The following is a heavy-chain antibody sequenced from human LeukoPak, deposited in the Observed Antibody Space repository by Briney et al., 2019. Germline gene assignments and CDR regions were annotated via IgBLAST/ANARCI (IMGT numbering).Heavy chain of an antibody. CDR1: GFNFNNYA. J-gene: IGHJ3*02. D-gene: IGHD2-15*01. CDR3: ASPTPSGADLGDAFDI. Sequence: GGSLRLSCTASGFNFNNYAMSWVRQAPGKGLEWVAFIRYDGSNKYYADSVKGRFTISRDNSKNTLYLQMNSLRAEDTAVYYCASPTPSGADLGDAFDIWGQGTMVTVSS. CDR2: IRYDGSNK. V-gene: IGHV3-30*02.